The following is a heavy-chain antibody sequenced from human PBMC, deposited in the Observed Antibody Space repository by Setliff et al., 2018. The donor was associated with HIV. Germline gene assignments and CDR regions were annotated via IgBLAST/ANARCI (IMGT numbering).Heavy chain of an antibody. Sequence: ASVKVSCKVSGYTFTRYGITWVRQAPGKGLEWMGGLEPEDNEILYAQKFQGRVTLTADTSSDTAYMELRSLESEDTGMYYCATGESRVYSYGPRNYWGQGTLVTVSS. CDR3: ATGESRVYSYGPRNY. CDR1: GYTFTRYG. D-gene: IGHD3-10*01. CDR2: LEPEDNEI. J-gene: IGHJ4*02. V-gene: IGHV1-24*01.